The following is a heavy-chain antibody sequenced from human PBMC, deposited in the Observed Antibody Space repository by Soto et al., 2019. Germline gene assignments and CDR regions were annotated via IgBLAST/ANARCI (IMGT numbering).Heavy chain of an antibody. Sequence: QVQLQESGPGLVKPSGTLSLSCAVSGGSITNTKWWTWVRQAPGKGLEWIGEISRSGGSTYNPSRKGRVAMSLETSTNQFSLRLSSVSAADTAVYYCATQTISYTWDVW. V-gene: IGHV4-4*02. CDR2: ISRSGGS. CDR3: ATQTISYTWDV. J-gene: IGHJ6*01. CDR1: GGSITNTKW. D-gene: IGHD1-1*01.